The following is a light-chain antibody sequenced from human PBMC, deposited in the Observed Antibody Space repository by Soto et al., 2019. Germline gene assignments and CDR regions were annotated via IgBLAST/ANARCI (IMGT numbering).Light chain of an antibody. Sequence: QAVVTQPPSASGTPGQRVTISCSGSSSNIGSNYVYWYQQLPGTAPKLLIYRNNQRPSGVPDRFSGSKSDTSASLAISGLRSEDEADYYCATWDASLSGPVFGGGTKVTVL. CDR2: RNN. V-gene: IGLV1-47*01. CDR1: SSNIGSNY. J-gene: IGLJ2*01. CDR3: ATWDASLSGPV.